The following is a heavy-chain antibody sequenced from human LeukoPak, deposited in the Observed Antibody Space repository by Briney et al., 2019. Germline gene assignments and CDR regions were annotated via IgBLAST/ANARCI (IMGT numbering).Heavy chain of an antibody. CDR2: ISAYNGNT. CDR3: ALTDGFDV. CDR1: GYTITDYY. Sequence: ASVKVSCKASGYTITDYYLHWVRQAPGQGLEWMGWISAYNGNTNLAPKLQDRVTMTTDTSTNTTFMELRSLRSDDTAVYYCALTDGFDVWGQGTMVTVSS. V-gene: IGHV1-18*04. J-gene: IGHJ3*01.